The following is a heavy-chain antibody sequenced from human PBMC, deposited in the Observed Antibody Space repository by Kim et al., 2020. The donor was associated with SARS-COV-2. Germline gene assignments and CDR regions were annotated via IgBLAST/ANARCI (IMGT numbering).Heavy chain of an antibody. V-gene: IGHV3-11*01. CDR3: AGGVAAHYFDY. D-gene: IGHD2-15*01. Sequence: IDDADSVKGRFTISRDNAKNSLYLQMNSLRAEDTAVYYCAGGVAAHYFDYWGQGTLVTVSS. J-gene: IGHJ4*02. CDR2: I.